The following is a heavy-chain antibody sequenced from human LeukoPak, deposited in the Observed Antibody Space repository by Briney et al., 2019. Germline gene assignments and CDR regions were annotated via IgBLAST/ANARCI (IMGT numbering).Heavy chain of an antibody. CDR1: GFTVSSNY. CDR3: ASGSYWYYYYYMDV. CDR2: IYSGGST. D-gene: IGHD1-26*01. J-gene: IGHJ6*03. V-gene: IGHV3-53*01. Sequence: PGGSLRFSCAASGFTVSSNYMSWVRQAPGKGLEWVSVIYSGGSTYYADSVKGRFTISRDNSKNTLYLQMNSLRAEDTAVYYCASGSYWYYYYYMDVWGKGTTVTVSS.